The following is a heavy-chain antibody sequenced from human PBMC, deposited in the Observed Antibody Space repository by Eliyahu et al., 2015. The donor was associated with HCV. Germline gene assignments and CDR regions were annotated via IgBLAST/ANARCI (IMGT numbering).Heavy chain of an antibody. Sequence: EVQLLESGGGLVQPGGSLRLSCAASGFPFSSYAMGWVRXAPGKGLEWXXAISGSGGSTYYADSVKGRFTISRDNSKNTLYLQMNSLRAEDTAVYYCAKDPLPRALYNWFDPWGQGTLVTVSS. J-gene: IGHJ5*02. V-gene: IGHV3-23*01. CDR2: ISGSGGST. CDR3: AKDPLPRALYNWFDP. CDR1: GFPFSSYA.